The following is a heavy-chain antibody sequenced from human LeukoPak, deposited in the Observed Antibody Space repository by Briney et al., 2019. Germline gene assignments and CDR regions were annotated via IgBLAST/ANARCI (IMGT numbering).Heavy chain of an antibody. CDR2: IYYSGST. CDR1: GGSISSSSYY. J-gene: IGHJ5*02. Sequence: PSETLSLTCTVSGGSISSSSYYWGWIRQPPGKGLEWIGSIYYSGSTYYNPSLKSRVTISVDTSKNQYSLKLSSVTAADTAVYYCARHKRDCSSTSCYPWFDPWGQGTLVTVSS. D-gene: IGHD2-2*01. CDR3: ARHKRDCSSTSCYPWFDP. V-gene: IGHV4-39*01.